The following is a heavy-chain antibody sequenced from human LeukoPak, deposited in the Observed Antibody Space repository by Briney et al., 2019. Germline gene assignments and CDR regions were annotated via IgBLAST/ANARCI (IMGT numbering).Heavy chain of an antibody. D-gene: IGHD4-17*01. CDR3: ARDDPSDYVDFDY. V-gene: IGHV1-2*02. CDR2: INPASGVT. J-gene: IGHJ4*02. Sequence: ASVKVSCKASRYTFTDYYMHWVRQAPGQGLEWMGWINPASGVTNYAQEFQGRVTMTTDTSISTAYMELSRLRSDDTAVYYCARDDPSDYVDFDYWGQGVLVTVSS. CDR1: RYTFTDYY.